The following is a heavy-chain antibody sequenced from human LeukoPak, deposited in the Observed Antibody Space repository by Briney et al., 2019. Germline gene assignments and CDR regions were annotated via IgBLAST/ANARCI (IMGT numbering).Heavy chain of an antibody. CDR1: GGSISSYY. Sequence: SETLSLTCTVSGGSISSYYWSWIRQPAGKGLEWIGRIYTSGSTNYNPSLKSRVTISVDTSKNQFSLKLSSVTAADTAVYYCAREEEGTYYDFWSGYTYYFDYWGQGTLVTVSS. CDR2: IYTSGST. D-gene: IGHD3-3*01. V-gene: IGHV4-4*07. CDR3: AREEEGTYYDFWSGYTYYFDY. J-gene: IGHJ4*02.